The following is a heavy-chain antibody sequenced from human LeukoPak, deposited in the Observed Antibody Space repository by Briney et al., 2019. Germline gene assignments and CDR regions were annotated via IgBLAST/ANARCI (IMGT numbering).Heavy chain of an antibody. V-gene: IGHV1-2*06. D-gene: IGHD2-21*02. CDR2: INPKSGDT. J-gene: IGHJ5*02. Sequence: GASVKVSCKTSGYSFTAYYMHWVRQAPGQGFEWVGRINPKSGDTDYTQKLQGRVTMTRDTSISTAYMEVRRLRSDDTAVYYCATLPTARSWGQGTLVTVSS. CDR3: ATLPTARS. CDR1: GYSFTAYY.